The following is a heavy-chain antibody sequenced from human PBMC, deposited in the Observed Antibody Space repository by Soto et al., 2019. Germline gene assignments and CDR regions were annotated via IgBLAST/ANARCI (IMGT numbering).Heavy chain of an antibody. V-gene: IGHV3-23*01. CDR3: AKLDSTGYYRPSDY. Sequence: EVQMLESGGGLVQPGGSLRLSCAASGFTFSNYAMTWVRQAPGKGLASDSGISGSGGYTSYTDSVKCRFTIARDNSKNTVWLQMNSLRAEDTAVYYCAKLDSTGYYRPSDYWGQGTLVTVSS. CDR1: GFTFSNYA. J-gene: IGHJ4*02. CDR2: ISGSGGYT. D-gene: IGHD3-22*01.